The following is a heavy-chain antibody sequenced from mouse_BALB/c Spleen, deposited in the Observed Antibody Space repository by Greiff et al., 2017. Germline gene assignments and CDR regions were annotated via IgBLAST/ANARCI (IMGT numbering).Heavy chain of an antibody. Sequence: EVKLVESGGGLVQPGGSRKLSCAASGFTFSSFGMHWVRQAPEKGLEWVAYISSGSSTIYYADTVKGRFTISRDNPKNTLFLQMTSLRSEDTAMYYCARDLRGSRVDYWGQGTTLTVSS. J-gene: IGHJ2*01. CDR1: GFTFSSFG. V-gene: IGHV5-17*02. CDR2: ISSGSSTI. CDR3: ARDLRGSRVDY. D-gene: IGHD1-1*01.